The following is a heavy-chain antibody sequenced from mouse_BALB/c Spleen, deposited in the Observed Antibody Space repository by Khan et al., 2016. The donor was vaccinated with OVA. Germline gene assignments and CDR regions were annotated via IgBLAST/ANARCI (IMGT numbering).Heavy chain of an antibody. V-gene: IGHV1-77*01. D-gene: IGHD1-1*01. CDR3: ARSYDGAWFAY. CDR2: IYPGSGST. Sequence: QVQLQQPGPELVKPGTSVKMSCKASVYTFTDYVISWVKQRTGQGLEWIGEIYPGSGSTYYNGKFKGKATLTAAKSSNTAYMQLSSLTSEDSAVYFCARSYDGAWFAYWGQGTLVTVSA. CDR1: VYTFTDYV. J-gene: IGHJ3*01.